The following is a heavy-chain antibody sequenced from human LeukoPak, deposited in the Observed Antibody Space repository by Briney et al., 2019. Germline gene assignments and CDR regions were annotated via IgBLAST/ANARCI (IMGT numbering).Heavy chain of an antibody. V-gene: IGHV1-69*01. Sequence: SVKVSCKASGGTFSSYAISWVRQAPGQGLERMGGFIPIFGTANYAQKFQGRVTITADESTSTAYMELSSLRSEDTAVCYCAREPTARGQDITSTVDYWGQGTLVTVSS. D-gene: IGHD2-15*01. J-gene: IGHJ4*02. CDR2: FIPIFGTA. CDR1: GGTFSSYA. CDR3: AREPTARGQDITSTVDY.